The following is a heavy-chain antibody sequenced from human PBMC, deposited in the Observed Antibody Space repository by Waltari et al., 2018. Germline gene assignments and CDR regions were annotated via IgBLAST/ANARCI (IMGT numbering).Heavy chain of an antibody. CDR2: IWYDGSNK. CDR3: ARDIDGYCSGGSCYPGDY. V-gene: IGHV3-33*01. D-gene: IGHD2-15*01. CDR1: GFTFRSYG. Sequence: QVQLVESGGGVVQPGRSLRLSCAASGFTFRSYGMPWVRQAPGQGLEWVAVIWYDGSNKYYADSVKGRFTISRDNSKNTLYLQMNSLRAEDTAVYYCARDIDGYCSGGSCYPGDYWGQGTLVTVSS. J-gene: IGHJ4*02.